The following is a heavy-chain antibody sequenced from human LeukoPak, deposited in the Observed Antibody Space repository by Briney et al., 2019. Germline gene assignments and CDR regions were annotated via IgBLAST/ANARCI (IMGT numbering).Heavy chain of an antibody. Sequence: GGSLRLSCVGSGFTFSNFWMHWVRQAPGKGPVWVSRISNNGITTTDADSVKGRFTISRDNSKNTLYLQMNRLRAEDTAVYYCARSYCGGDCYFLIEVYYYGMDVWGQGTTVTVSS. D-gene: IGHD2-21*02. CDR3: ARSYCGGDCYFLIEVYYYGMDV. J-gene: IGHJ6*02. CDR1: GFTFSNFW. CDR2: ISNNGITT. V-gene: IGHV3-74*03.